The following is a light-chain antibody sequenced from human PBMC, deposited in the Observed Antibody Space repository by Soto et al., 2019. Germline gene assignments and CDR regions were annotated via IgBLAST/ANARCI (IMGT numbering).Light chain of an antibody. CDR2: TAS. Sequence: DIQMTQSPSSLSASLGDRVTITCRASQSISTFLHWYQQKPGKAPMVLIDTASSLQSGVPSRFSGSGSGTEFTLTISSLQPEDFATYYCQQSYRTPITFGQGTRLEIK. V-gene: IGKV1-39*01. J-gene: IGKJ5*01. CDR1: QSISTF. CDR3: QQSYRTPIT.